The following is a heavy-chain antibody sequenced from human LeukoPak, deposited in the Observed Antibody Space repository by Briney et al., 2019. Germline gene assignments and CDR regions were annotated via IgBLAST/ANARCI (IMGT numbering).Heavy chain of an antibody. D-gene: IGHD3-16*02. Sequence: SETLSLTCAVYGGSFSGYYWSWIRQPPGKGLEWIGEINHSGSTNYNPSLKSRVTISVDTSKNQFSLKLSSVTAADTAVYYCARIYDYVWGSYRPDAFDIWGQGTMVTVSS. CDR3: ARIYDYVWGSYRPDAFDI. CDR1: GGSFSGYY. V-gene: IGHV4-34*01. CDR2: INHSGST. J-gene: IGHJ3*02.